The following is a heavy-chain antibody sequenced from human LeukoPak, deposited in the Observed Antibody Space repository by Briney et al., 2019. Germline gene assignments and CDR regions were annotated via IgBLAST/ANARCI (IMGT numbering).Heavy chain of an antibody. V-gene: IGHV3-33*01. CDR3: ARDILTGLNWFDP. J-gene: IGHJ5*02. CDR2: IWYDGSNK. D-gene: IGHD3-9*01. Sequence: GGSLRLSRAASGFTFSSYGMHWVRQAPGKGLEWVAVIWYDGSNKYYADSVKGRFTISRDNSKNTLYLQMNSLRAEDTAVYYCARDILTGLNWFDPWGQGTLVTVSS. CDR1: GFTFSSYG.